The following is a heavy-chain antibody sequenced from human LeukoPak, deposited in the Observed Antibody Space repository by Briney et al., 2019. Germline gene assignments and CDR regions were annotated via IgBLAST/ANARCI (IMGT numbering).Heavy chain of an antibody. CDR1: GFTFSSYA. J-gene: IGHJ4*02. D-gene: IGHD5-24*01. V-gene: IGHV3-23*01. CDR3: AKDPAEVGWLQSDLDY. Sequence: QAGGSLRLSCAASGFTFSSYAMGWVRQAPGKGLEWVSAISGSGGSTYYADSVKGRFTISRDNSKNTLYLQMNSLRAEDTAVYYCAKDPAEVGWLQSDLDYWGQGTLVTVSS. CDR2: ISGSGGST.